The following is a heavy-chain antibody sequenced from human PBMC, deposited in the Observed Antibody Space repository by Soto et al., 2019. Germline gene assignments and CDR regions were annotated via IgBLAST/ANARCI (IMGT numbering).Heavy chain of an antibody. Sequence: GASVKVSCKASGGTFSSYAISWVRQAPGQGLEWMGGIIPIFGTANYAQKFQGRVTITADESTSTAYMELSSLRSEDTAVYYCAREDDCSGGSCYSDYWGQGTLVTVSS. CDR3: AREDDCSGGSCYSDY. CDR1: GGTFSSYA. CDR2: IIPIFGTA. D-gene: IGHD2-15*01. V-gene: IGHV1-69*13. J-gene: IGHJ4*02.